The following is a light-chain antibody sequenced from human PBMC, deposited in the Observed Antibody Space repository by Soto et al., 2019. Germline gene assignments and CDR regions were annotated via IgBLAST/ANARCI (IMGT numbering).Light chain of an antibody. Sequence: EIVLTQSPATLSLSPGERATLSCRASQSVSSYLAWYQQKPGQAPRLLFYGASTRATGIPARFSGSGSGTEFTLTISSLESEDFAVYYCQQYNNWPRTFGQGTKVDIK. J-gene: IGKJ1*01. CDR1: QSVSSY. V-gene: IGKV3-15*01. CDR2: GAS. CDR3: QQYNNWPRT.